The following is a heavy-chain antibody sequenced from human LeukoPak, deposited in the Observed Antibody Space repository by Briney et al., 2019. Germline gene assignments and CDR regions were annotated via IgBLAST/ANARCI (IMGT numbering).Heavy chain of an antibody. V-gene: IGHV4-59*08. J-gene: IGHJ4*02. CDR3: ASFAVAGTDHFDY. CDR2: IYYSGST. Sequence: SETLSLTCTVSGGSISSYYWSWIRQPPGKGLEWIGNIYYSGSTNYNPSLKSRVTISVDTSKNQFSLKLSSVTAADTAVYYCASFAVAGTDHFDYWGQGTLVTVSS. D-gene: IGHD6-19*01. CDR1: GGSISSYY.